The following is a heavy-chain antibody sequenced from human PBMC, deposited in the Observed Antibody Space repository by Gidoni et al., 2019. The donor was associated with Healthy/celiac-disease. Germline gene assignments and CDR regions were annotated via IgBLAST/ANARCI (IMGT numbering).Heavy chain of an antibody. Sequence: EVQLVESGGGLVKPGGSLRLSCAASGFTFSSYSMNWVRQAPGKGLEWVSSISSSGSTIYYADSVKGRFTISRDNAKNSLYLQMNSLRAEDTAVYYCARISSSSDDYWGQGTLVTVSS. CDR1: GFTFSSYS. CDR2: ISSSGSTI. CDR3: ARISSSSDDY. D-gene: IGHD6-6*01. J-gene: IGHJ4*02. V-gene: IGHV3-21*01.